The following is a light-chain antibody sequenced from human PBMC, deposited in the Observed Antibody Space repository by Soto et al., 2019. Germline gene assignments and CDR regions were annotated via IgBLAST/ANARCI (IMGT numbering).Light chain of an antibody. CDR1: SSDVGGYNY. V-gene: IGLV2-14*01. CDR3: SSYKSSRDYV. Sequence: QSVLTQPASVSGSPGQSITISCTGTSSDVGGYNYVSWYQQQSGKAPKLMIHEVSNRPSGVSSRFSGSKSGNTASLTISGLQAEDEADYYCSSYKSSRDYVFGMGTKVTVL. CDR2: EVS. J-gene: IGLJ1*01.